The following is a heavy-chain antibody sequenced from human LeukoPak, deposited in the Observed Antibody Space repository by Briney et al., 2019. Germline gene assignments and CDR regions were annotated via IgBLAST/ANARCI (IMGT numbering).Heavy chain of an antibody. CDR3: ARASSTYYYDSSGYLDRGYFDY. D-gene: IGHD3-22*01. CDR2: ISGSGDTT. CDR1: GLSFSNYA. J-gene: IGHJ4*02. Sequence: GGSLRLSCAASGLSFSNYAMSWVRQAPGKGLEWASGISGSGDTTYYSDSVEGRFTISRDNSKNTLYLQMNSLRAEDTAVYYCARASSTYYYDSSGYLDRGYFDYWGQGTLVTVSS. V-gene: IGHV3-23*01.